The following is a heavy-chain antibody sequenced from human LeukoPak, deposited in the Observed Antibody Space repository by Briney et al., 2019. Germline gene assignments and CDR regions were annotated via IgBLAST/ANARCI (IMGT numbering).Heavy chain of an antibody. CDR3: TTKMIAAAAVFDY. CDR2: IKSKTDGGTT. V-gene: IGHV3-15*01. J-gene: IGHJ4*02. D-gene: IGHD6-13*01. Sequence: GGSLRLSCAASGFTLGNPWMSWVRQAPGKGLEWVGRIKSKTDGGTTDYAAPVKGRFTISRDDSKNTLYLQMNSLKTEDTAVYYCTTKMIAAAAVFDYWGQGTLVTVSS. CDR1: GFTLGNPW.